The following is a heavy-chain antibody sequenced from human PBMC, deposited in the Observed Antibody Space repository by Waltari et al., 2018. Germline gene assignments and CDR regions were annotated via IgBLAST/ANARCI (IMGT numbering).Heavy chain of an antibody. V-gene: IGHV4-59*01. CDR2: IYYSGST. Sequence: QVQLQESGPGLVKPSETLSLTCTVSGGSISSYYWSWIRQPPGKGLEWIGHIYYSGSTNYNPSLKSRVTISVDTSKNQFSLKLSSVTAADTAVYYCARDHSGRPLHAFDIWGQGTMVTVSS. D-gene: IGHD1-26*01. CDR1: GGSISSYY. J-gene: IGHJ3*02. CDR3: ARDHSGRPLHAFDI.